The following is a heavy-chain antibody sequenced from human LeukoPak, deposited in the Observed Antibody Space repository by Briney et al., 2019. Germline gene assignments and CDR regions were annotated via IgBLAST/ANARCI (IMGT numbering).Heavy chain of an antibody. CDR3: ARDGGFCSGGFCYRLFDP. D-gene: IGHD2-15*01. CDR2: ISESSITM. J-gene: IGHJ5*02. CDR1: GFTFSNHN. Sequence: GGSLRLSCAASGFTFSNHNMVWVRQPPGKGLEWISYISESSITMYYADSVKGRFTISRDNAKNSLFLQMNSLRGEDTAVYYCARDGGFCSGGFCYRLFDPWGQGTLVTVSS. V-gene: IGHV3-48*04.